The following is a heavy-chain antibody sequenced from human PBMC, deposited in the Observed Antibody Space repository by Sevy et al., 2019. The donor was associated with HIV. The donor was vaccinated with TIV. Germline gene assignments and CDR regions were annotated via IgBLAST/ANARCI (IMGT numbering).Heavy chain of an antibody. Sequence: ETLSLTCTVSGGSISSSSYYWGWIRQPPGKGLEWIGSIYYSGSTYYNPSLKSRVTISVDTSKNQFSLKLSSVTAADTAVYYCAGPFPYGSGSYEVGGMDVWGQGTTVTVSS. CDR3: AGPFPYGSGSYEVGGMDV. V-gene: IGHV4-39*01. J-gene: IGHJ6*02. CDR1: GGSISSSSYY. CDR2: IYYSGST. D-gene: IGHD3-10*01.